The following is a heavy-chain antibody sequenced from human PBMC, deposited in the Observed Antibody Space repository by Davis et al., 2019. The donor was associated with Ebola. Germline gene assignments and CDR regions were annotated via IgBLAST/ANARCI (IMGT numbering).Heavy chain of an antibody. CDR1: GFTFSSYF. Sequence: GGSLRLSFAASGFTFSSYFMNWVRQAPGKGLEWVSSISSSSSYIYYADSVKGRFTISRDNAKNSLYLQMNSLRAEDTAVYYCARSFLVWSPDSSGYYYSYYYYGMDVWGKGTTVTVSS. J-gene: IGHJ6*04. D-gene: IGHD3-22*01. V-gene: IGHV3-21*01. CDR2: ISSSSSYI. CDR3: ARSFLVWSPDSSGYYYSYYYYGMDV.